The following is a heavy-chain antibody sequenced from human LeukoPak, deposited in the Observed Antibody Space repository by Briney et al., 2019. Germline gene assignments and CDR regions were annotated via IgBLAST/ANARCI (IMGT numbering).Heavy chain of an antibody. CDR1: GGTFSSYT. D-gene: IGHD3-16*01. CDR2: IIPILGIA. CDR3: ARDLPKNYYYDY. Sequence: SVKVSCKASGGTFSSYTISWVRQAPGQGLEWMGRIIPILGIANYAQKFQGRVTITTDKSTSTAYMELSSLRSEDTAVYYCARDLPKNYYYDYWGQGTLVTDSS. J-gene: IGHJ4*02. V-gene: IGHV1-69*04.